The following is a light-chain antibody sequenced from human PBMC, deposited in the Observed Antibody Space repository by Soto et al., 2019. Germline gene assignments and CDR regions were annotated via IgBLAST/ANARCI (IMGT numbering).Light chain of an antibody. CDR2: AAS. CDR3: LHHSTHAYT. CDR1: QGVRNN. Sequence: DIQMTQSPSSLSSSVGDRVTLTCRASQGVRNNLGWYQQKPGKAPKRLIFAASSLPTGVPSRFSGSGSGTEFTLTISSLQPEDFATYYCLHHSTHAYTFGQGTKLDIK. V-gene: IGKV1-17*01. J-gene: IGKJ2*01.